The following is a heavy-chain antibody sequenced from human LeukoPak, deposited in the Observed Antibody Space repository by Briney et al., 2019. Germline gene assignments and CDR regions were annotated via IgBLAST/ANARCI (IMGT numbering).Heavy chain of an antibody. CDR3: ARSAQLNRPVGVVVVVPDY. CDR2: NNSDGRRT. CDR1: VFTFSRYW. V-gene: IGHV3-74*01. D-gene: IGHD2-15*01. J-gene: IGHJ4*02. Sequence: GGSLRLSCAASVFTFSRYWMHCVRHAPGEGLVCLSRNNSDGRRTSYANSVKSRVTISRDNDKNTLYLQMNSLRAEDTAVYYCARSAQLNRPVGVVVVVPDYWGQGTLVTVSS.